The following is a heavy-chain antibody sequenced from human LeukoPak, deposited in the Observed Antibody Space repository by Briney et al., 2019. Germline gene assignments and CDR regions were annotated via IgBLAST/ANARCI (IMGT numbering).Heavy chain of an antibody. CDR1: GFTFSHYW. Sequence: GGSLRLSCAASGFTFSHYWMSRVRQAPGKGLEWVAYIKKTGSETYYVDSVKGRFTITRDNTRNSLFLQMYNLRVEDTAVYFCAREDGYCSGGDCYSYFDSWGQGTLVTVSS. CDR3: AREDGYCSGGDCYSYFDS. J-gene: IGHJ4*02. D-gene: IGHD2-15*01. CDR2: IKKTGSET. V-gene: IGHV3-7*01.